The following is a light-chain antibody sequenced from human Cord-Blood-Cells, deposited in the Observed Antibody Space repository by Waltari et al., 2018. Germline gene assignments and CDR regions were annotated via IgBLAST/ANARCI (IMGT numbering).Light chain of an antibody. CDR1: QSVLYSSNNKNY. J-gene: IGKJ3*01. CDR3: QQYYSTPFT. CDR2: WAS. V-gene: IGKV4-1*01. Sequence: DIVMTQSPDSLAVSLGERATINFKSSQSVLYSSNNKNYLAWYQQKAGQPPKLLIYWASTREAGVPDRFSGSGSGTDFTLTISSLQAEDGAVYYCQQYYSTPFTFGPGTKVDIK.